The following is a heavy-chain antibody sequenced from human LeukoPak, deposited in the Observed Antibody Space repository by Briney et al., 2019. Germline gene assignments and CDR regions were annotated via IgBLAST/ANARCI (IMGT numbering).Heavy chain of an antibody. CDR1: EFTFSSYT. CDR2: ISSSSNYI. CDR3: ARDFYSDSRGYVDYYGMDV. Sequence: GGSLRPSCAASEFTFSSYTMNWVRQAPGKGLEWISSISSSSNYIYYADSVKGRFTISRDNAKNSLSLQMNSLRAEDTAVYYCARDFYSDSRGYVDYYGMDVWGQGTTVTVSS. D-gene: IGHD3-22*01. V-gene: IGHV3-21*01. J-gene: IGHJ6*02.